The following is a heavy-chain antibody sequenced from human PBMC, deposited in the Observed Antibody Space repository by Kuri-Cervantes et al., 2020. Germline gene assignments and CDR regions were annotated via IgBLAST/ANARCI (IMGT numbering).Heavy chain of an antibody. CDR2: IYHSGST. D-gene: IGHD3-3*01. CDR1: GGSISSGGYS. CDR3: ARSAYTYYDFWSGYPVSNWFDP. Sequence: LRLSCAVSGGSISSGGYSWSWIRQPPGKGLEWIGYIYHSGSTYYNPSLKSRVTVSVDRSKNQFSLKLSSVTAADTAVYYCARSAYTYYDFWSGYPVSNWFDPWGQGTLVTVSS. V-gene: IGHV4-30-2*01. J-gene: IGHJ5*02.